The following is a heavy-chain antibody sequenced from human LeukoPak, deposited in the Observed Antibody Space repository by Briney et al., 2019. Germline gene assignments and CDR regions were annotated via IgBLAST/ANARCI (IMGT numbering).Heavy chain of an antibody. CDR3: ARGPGDGYNSLQYFDY. V-gene: IGHV1-8*01. Sequence: ASVKVSCKASGYTFTSYDINWVRQATGQGLEWMGWMNPNSGNTGYAQKFQGRVTMTRNTSISTVYMELSSLRSEDTAVYYCARGPGDGYNSLQYFDYWGQGTLVTVSS. J-gene: IGHJ4*02. D-gene: IGHD5-24*01. CDR2: MNPNSGNT. CDR1: GYTFTSYD.